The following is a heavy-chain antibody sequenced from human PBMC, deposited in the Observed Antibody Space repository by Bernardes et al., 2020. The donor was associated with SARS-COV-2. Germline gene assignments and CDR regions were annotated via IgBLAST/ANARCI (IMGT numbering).Heavy chain of an antibody. D-gene: IGHD6-13*01. CDR3: ARDHSSWYLIPNWFDP. Sequence: AALKVSCKASGYTFTGYYMHWVRQAPGQGLEWMGWINPNSGGTNYAQKFQGRVTMTRDTSISTAYMELSRLRSDDTAVYYCARDHSSWYLIPNWFDPWGQGTLVTVSS. CDR2: INPNSGGT. V-gene: IGHV1-2*02. J-gene: IGHJ5*02. CDR1: GYTFTGYY.